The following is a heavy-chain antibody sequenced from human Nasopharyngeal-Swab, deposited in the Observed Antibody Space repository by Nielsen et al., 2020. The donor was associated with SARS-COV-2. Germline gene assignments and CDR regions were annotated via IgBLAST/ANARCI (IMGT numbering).Heavy chain of an antibody. D-gene: IGHD6-13*01. CDR1: GYTLTELS. Sequence: ASVKVSCKVSGYTLTELSMHWVRQAPGKGLEWMGGFDLEDGETIYAQKFRGRVTMTEDTSTDTAYMELSSLRSEDTAVYYCAFRWWRSSWYGDYWGQGTLVTVSS. CDR2: FDLEDGET. CDR3: AFRWWRSSWYGDY. J-gene: IGHJ4*02. V-gene: IGHV1-24*01.